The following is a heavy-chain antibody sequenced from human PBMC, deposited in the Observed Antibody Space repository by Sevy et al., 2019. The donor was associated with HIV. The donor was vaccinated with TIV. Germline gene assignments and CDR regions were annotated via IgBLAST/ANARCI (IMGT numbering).Heavy chain of an antibody. CDR1: GFTFSKYS. CDR3: AREGCTKPHDY. J-gene: IGHJ4*02. CDR2: LYFGCGEI. D-gene: IGHD2-8*01. V-gene: IGHV3-23*01. Sequence: GGSLRLSCAASGFTFSKYSMSWVRQPPGKGLEWVSTLYFGCGEINYADSVKGRFTITKDNSKSSVYLQMYNLRPEDTAVYYCAREGCTKPHDYWGQGTLVTVSS.